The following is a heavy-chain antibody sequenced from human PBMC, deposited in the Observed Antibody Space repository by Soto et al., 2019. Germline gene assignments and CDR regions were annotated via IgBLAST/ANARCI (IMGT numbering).Heavy chain of an antibody. Sequence: QVQLQESGPGLVKPSETLSLTCTVSGGSVSSGSYYWSWIRQPPGKGLEGIGHIYYSGSTNYNPSLRSRVTISVDTSKNQFSLKLSSVTAADTAVYYCARVTVGARGGYFDYWGQGTLVTVSS. CDR2: IYYSGST. J-gene: IGHJ4*02. D-gene: IGHD4-17*01. V-gene: IGHV4-61*01. CDR1: GGSVSSGSYY. CDR3: ARVTVGARGGYFDY.